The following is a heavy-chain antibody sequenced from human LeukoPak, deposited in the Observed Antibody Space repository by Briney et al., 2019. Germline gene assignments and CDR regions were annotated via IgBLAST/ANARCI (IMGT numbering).Heavy chain of an antibody. Sequence: GGSLRLSCAASGFTLSSYGMHWVRQAPGKGLEWVAFIRYDGSNKYYADSVKGRFTISRDNSKNTLYLQMNSLRAEDTAVYYCAKGVGYGSGTLDYWGQGTLVTVSS. D-gene: IGHD3-10*01. CDR1: GFTLSSYG. CDR2: IRYDGSNK. J-gene: IGHJ4*02. V-gene: IGHV3-30*02. CDR3: AKGVGYGSGTLDY.